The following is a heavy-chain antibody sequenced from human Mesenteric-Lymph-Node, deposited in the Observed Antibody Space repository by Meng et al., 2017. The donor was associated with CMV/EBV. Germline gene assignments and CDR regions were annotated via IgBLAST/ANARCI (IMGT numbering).Heavy chain of an antibody. V-gene: IGHV1-2*02. J-gene: IGHJ6*02. CDR2: INPNSGDT. CDR3: ARAKDCSSDSCYGHYYCGMDV. D-gene: IGHD2-2*01. Sequence: VSVKVSCKASGYTFTGYYMHWVRQAPGQGLEWMGWINPNSGDTKYAQRIQGRVTMTRDTSISTAYLELSRLRSDDTAVYYCARAKDCSSDSCYGHYYCGMDVWGQGTTVTVSS. CDR1: GYTFTGYY.